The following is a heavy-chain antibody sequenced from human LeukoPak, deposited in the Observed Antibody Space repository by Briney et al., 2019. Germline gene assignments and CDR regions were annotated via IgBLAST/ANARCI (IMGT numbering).Heavy chain of an antibody. Sequence: QTGGSLRLSCAASGFTFSSYGMSWVRQAPGKGLEWVANIKTDGSEKVYVDSLKGRFTISRDNAKNSLYLQMNSLRAEDTAVYYCARAGFPVYDRTGAGGVYFDNWGQGTLVTVSS. CDR1: GFTFSSYG. J-gene: IGHJ4*02. D-gene: IGHD3-22*01. CDR3: ARAGFPVYDRTGAGGVYFDN. CDR2: IKTDGSEK. V-gene: IGHV3-7*01.